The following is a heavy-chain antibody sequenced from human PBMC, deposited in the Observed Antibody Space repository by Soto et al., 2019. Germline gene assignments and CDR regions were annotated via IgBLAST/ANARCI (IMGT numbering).Heavy chain of an antibody. V-gene: IGHV1-3*01. CDR1: GYTFTSYG. Sequence: ASVKVSCKASGYTFTSYGISWVRQAPGQGLEWMGWINAGNGNTKYSQKFQGRVTITRDTSASTAYMELSSLTSEDTAVYYCARAVAVPADFDYWGQGTLVTVSS. CDR2: INAGNGNT. CDR3: ARAVAVPADFDY. D-gene: IGHD6-19*01. J-gene: IGHJ4*02.